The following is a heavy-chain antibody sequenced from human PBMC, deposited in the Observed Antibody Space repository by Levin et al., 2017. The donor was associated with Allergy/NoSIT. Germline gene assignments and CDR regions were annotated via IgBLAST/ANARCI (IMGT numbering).Heavy chain of an antibody. J-gene: IGHJ4*02. Sequence: SCAASGFTFSSYGMHWVRQAPGKGLEWVAVISYDGNNKYYADSVKGRFTISRDNSKNTLYLQMNSLRAEDTAVYYCAKRGHYGDCLDYWGQGTLVTVSS. D-gene: IGHD4-17*01. V-gene: IGHV3-30*18. CDR1: GFTFSSYG. CDR2: ISYDGNNK. CDR3: AKRGHYGDCLDY.